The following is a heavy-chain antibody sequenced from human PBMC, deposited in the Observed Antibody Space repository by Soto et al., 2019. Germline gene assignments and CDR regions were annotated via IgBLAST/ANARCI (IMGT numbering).Heavy chain of an antibody. Sequence: QVQLVESGGGVVQPGRSLRLSCAASGFTFSSYGMHWVRQAPGKGLEWVAVIWYDGSNKYYADSVKGRFTISRDNSKNTLYLQMNSLRAEDTAVYYCAKVRWGAVYAILDYWGQGTLVTVSS. CDR3: AKVRWGAVYAILDY. CDR1: GFTFSSYG. J-gene: IGHJ4*02. CDR2: IWYDGSNK. V-gene: IGHV3-33*06. D-gene: IGHD2-8*01.